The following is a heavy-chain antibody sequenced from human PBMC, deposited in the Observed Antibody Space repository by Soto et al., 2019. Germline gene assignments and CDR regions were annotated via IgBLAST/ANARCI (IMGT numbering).Heavy chain of an antibody. CDR3: ARETGYNYGWDYYYGMDV. J-gene: IGHJ6*02. CDR2: TRNKANSYTT. CDR1: GFTFSDHY. Sequence: EVQLVESGGGLVQPGGSLRLSCAASGFTFSDHYMDWVRQAPGKGLEWVGRTRNKANSYTTEYAASVKGRFTISRDDSKNSLYLQMNSLKTEDTAVYYCARETGYNYGWDYYYGMDVWGQGTTVTVSS. V-gene: IGHV3-72*01. D-gene: IGHD5-18*01.